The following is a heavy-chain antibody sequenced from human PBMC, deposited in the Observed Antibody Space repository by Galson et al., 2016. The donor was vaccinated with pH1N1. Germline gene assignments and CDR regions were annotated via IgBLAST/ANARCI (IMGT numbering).Heavy chain of an antibody. V-gene: IGHV2-70*04. J-gene: IGHJ6*02. CDR1: GFSLRTFGVR. D-gene: IGHD3-10*01. Sequence: PALVKPTQTLKLTCTFSGFSLRTFGVRVSWIRQSPGKALEWLARIDWDDGKFYSPSLKTRLTISKDTSKDQVVLTMTNMDPVDTGTYYCARMGVASGGRYYYGMDVWGQGTTVTVSS. CDR3: ARMGVASGGRYYYGMDV. CDR2: IDWDDGK.